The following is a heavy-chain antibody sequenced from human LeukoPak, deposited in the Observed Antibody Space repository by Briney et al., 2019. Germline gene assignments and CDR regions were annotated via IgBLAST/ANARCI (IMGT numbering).Heavy chain of an antibody. V-gene: IGHV3-23*01. D-gene: IGHD4-17*01. Sequence: GGSLRPSCAASGFTFSGFVMSWVRQAPGKGLEWVSAISGSGGSTYYAESVKGRFTISRDNSKITLFLQMNSLRVEDTAVYYCAKHDYGDHGPGAFDIWGQGTMVTVSS. CDR3: AKHDYGDHGPGAFDI. J-gene: IGHJ3*02. CDR1: GFTFSGFV. CDR2: ISGSGGST.